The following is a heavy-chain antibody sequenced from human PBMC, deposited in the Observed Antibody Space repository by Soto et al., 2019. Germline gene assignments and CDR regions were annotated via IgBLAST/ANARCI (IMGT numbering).Heavy chain of an antibody. CDR3: CPLIMTPFMDV. CDR1: GFSFSTYG. V-gene: IGHV3-48*01. CDR2: IGSSITTI. J-gene: IGHJ6*03. Sequence: GGSLRLSCVASGFSFSTYGMTWVRQAPGKGLEWVSYIGSSITTINYADSVKGRFTISRDNAKNSLYLQMNSLRAEDTAVYHCCPLIMTPFMDVWGKGTTVTVSS.